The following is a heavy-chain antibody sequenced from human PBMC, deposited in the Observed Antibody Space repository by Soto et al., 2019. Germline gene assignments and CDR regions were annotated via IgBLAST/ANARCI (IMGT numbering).Heavy chain of an antibody. CDR2: INPNSGGT. J-gene: IGHJ5*02. CDR3: ARVMGRGYSYGPRSPEFP. Sequence: EASVKVSCKASGYTFTGYYMHWVRQAPGQGLEWMGWINPNSGGTNYAQKFQGRVTMTRDTSISTAYMELSRLRSDDTAVYYCARVMGRGYSYGPRSPEFPWGQGTLVTVSS. CDR1: GYTFTGYY. D-gene: IGHD5-18*01. V-gene: IGHV1-2*02.